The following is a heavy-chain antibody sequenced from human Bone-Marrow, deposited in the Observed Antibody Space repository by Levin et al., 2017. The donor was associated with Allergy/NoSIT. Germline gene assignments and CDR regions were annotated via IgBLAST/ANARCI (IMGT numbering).Heavy chain of an antibody. V-gene: IGHV3-21*01. J-gene: IGHJ4*02. CDR1: GFTFTTYG. Sequence: KSGGSLRLSCAASGFTFTTYGMNWVRQAPGKGLEWISSITSYSGTYIYYADSVKGRFTISRDNAKNSLYLQMNSLRVEDTALYYCARGGGDGYKYYFDYWGQGTLVTVSS. CDR3: ARGGGDGYKYYFDY. CDR2: ITSYSGTYI. D-gene: IGHD5-24*01.